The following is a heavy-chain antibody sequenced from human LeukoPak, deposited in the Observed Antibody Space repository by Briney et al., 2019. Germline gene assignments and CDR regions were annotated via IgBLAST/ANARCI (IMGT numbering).Heavy chain of an antibody. CDR3: ARGRYYYVSVGYGSNWFDP. Sequence: GASVKVSCKASGYTFTSYDINWVRQATGQGLEWMGWMNPNSGNTGYAQKFQGRVTMTRNTSISTAYMEPSSLRSEDPAVYYFARGRYYYVSVGYGSNWFDPWGQGTLVTVSS. CDR2: MNPNSGNT. CDR1: GYTFTSYD. D-gene: IGHD3-22*01. V-gene: IGHV1-8*01. J-gene: IGHJ5*02.